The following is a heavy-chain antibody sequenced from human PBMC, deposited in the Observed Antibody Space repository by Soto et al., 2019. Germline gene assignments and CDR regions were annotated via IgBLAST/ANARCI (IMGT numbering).Heavy chain of an antibody. CDR3: ARGGGSYYIVY. V-gene: IGHV4-39*01. J-gene: IGHJ4*02. Sequence: SETLSLTCTVSGGSIGSSSYYWGWIRQPPGKGLEWIGSIYDRGSTYSNPSLKSRLTTSLDTSKNQFSLKLTSVTAADTAVYYCARGGGSYYIVYWGQGTLVTVSS. CDR2: IYDRGST. CDR1: GGSIGSSSYY. D-gene: IGHD1-26*01.